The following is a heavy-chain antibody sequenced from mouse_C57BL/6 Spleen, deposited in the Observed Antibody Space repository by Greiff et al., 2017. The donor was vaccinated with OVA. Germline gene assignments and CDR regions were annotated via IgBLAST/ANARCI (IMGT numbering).Heavy chain of an antibody. CDR2: IYPGSGNT. J-gene: IGHJ4*01. D-gene: IGHD1-1*02. V-gene: IGHV1-84*01. CDR1: GYTFTDYY. CDR3: ARSSEPILWGYAMDY. Sequence: VQLVESGPELVKPGASVKISCKASGYTFTDYYINWVKQRPGQGLEWIGWIYPGSGNTKYNEKFKGKATLTVDTSSSTAYMQLSSLTSEDSAVYFCARSSEPILWGYAMDYWGQGTSVTVSS.